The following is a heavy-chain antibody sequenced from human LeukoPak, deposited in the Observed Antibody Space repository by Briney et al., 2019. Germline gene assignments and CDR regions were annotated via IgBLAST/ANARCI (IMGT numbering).Heavy chain of an antibody. CDR3: VKGSLQQLIRGPCDY. V-gene: IGHV3-64D*06. Sequence: GGSLRLSCSASGFSFSAYPMHWVRQAPGKGLLYVSAITSDGDTTYYADSVKGRFTISRDDSKNTLYLQMSGLRAEDTALYYCVKGSLQQLIRGPCDYWGQGTLVTVSS. J-gene: IGHJ4*02. CDR1: GFSFSAYP. D-gene: IGHD4-11*01. CDR2: ITSDGDTT.